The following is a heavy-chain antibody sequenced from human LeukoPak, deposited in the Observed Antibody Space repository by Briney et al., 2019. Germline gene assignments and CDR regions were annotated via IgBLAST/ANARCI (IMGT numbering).Heavy chain of an antibody. V-gene: IGHV4-61*02. J-gene: IGHJ5*02. Sequence: PSQTLSLTCTVSGGSISSGSYYWSWIRQPAGKGLEWIGRIYTSGSTNYNLSLKSRVTISVDTSKNQFSLKLSSVTAADTAVYYCARSAENSGSYVPNWFDPWGQGALVTVSS. CDR2: IYTSGST. D-gene: IGHD1-26*01. CDR3: ARSAENSGSYVPNWFDP. CDR1: GGSISSGSYY.